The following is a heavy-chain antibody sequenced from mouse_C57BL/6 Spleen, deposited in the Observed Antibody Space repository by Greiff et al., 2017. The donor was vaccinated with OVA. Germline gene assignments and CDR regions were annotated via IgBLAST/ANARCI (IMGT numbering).Heavy chain of an antibody. CDR1: GYTFTDYY. Sequence: EVQLQQSGPELVKPGASVKISCKASGYTFTDYYMNWVKQSHGKSLEWIGDINPNNGGTSYNQKFKGKATLTVDKSSSTAYMELRSLTSEDSAVYYCTRFASWEGGDFDYWGQGTTLTVSS. D-gene: IGHD4-1*01. CDR2: INPNNGGT. V-gene: IGHV1-26*01. CDR3: TRFASWEGGDFDY. J-gene: IGHJ2*01.